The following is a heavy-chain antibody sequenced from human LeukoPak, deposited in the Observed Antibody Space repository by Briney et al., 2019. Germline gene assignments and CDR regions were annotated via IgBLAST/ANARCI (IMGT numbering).Heavy chain of an antibody. CDR2: INPNSGNT. D-gene: IGHD1-1*01. Sequence: GASVTVSCKASGYTFTTYDINWVRQATGQGLEWMGWINPNSGNTAYAQKFQGRVTITRITSISTVYMELGSLRSEDTAVYYCARGPPTAQYFQHWGQGTLVTVSS. J-gene: IGHJ1*01. CDR3: ARGPPTAQYFQH. V-gene: IGHV1-8*03. CDR1: GYTFTTYD.